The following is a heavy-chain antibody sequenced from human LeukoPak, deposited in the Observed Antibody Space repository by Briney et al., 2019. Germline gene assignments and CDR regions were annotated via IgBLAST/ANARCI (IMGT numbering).Heavy chain of an antibody. CDR2: IRSKANSYAT. CDR1: GSTFSGSA. CDR3: TRPLSSCSGGSCYPTGRDY. V-gene: IGHV3-73*01. J-gene: IGHJ4*02. Sequence: GGSLRLSCAASGSTFSGSAMHWVRQASGKGLEWVGRIRSKANSYATAYAASVKGRFTISRDDSKNTAYLQMNSLKTEDTAVYYCTRPLSSCSGGSCYPTGRDYWGQGTLVTVSS. D-gene: IGHD2-15*01.